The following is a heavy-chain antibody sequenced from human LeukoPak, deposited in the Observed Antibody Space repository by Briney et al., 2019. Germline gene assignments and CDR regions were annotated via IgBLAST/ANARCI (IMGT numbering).Heavy chain of an antibody. D-gene: IGHD3-3*01. CDR3: ASEKTYYDFWSGYQNNWFDP. V-gene: IGHV3-53*01. Sequence: PGGSLRLSCVASEFSVSSNYMSWVRQAPGKGLEWVSVIESDGSTFYADSVKGRLTISRDNAKNTLYLQMNSLRAEDTAVYYCASEKTYYDFWSGYQNNWFDPWGQGTLVTVSS. J-gene: IGHJ5*02. CDR2: IESDGST. CDR1: EFSVSSNY.